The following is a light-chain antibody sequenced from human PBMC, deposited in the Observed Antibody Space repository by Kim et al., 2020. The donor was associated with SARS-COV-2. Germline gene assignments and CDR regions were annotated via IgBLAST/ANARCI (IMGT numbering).Light chain of an antibody. J-gene: IGKJ4*01. CDR2: GAS. Sequence: EIVMTQSPATLSVSPGERATLSYRASQSIASNLAWYQQKPGQAPRLLIYGASTRATGIPARFSGGGSGTEFTLTISSLQSEDFAVYYWQKENNWPLTFGGGTKVDIK. CDR1: QSIASN. CDR3: QKENNWPLT. V-gene: IGKV3-15*01.